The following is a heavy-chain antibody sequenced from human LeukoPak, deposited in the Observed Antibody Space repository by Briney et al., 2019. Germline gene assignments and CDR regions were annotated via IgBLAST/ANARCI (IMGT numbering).Heavy chain of an antibody. CDR3: AQGYSSGWFPH. J-gene: IGHJ4*02. CDR1: GFTFSSYE. Sequence: GGPLRLSCAASGFTFSSYEMNWVRQAPGKGLEWVSYISSSGSTIYYADSVKGRFTISRDNAKNSLYLQMNSLRAEDTAVYYCAQGYSSGWFPHWGQGSLVSVSS. V-gene: IGHV3-48*03. CDR2: ISSSGSTI. D-gene: IGHD6-19*01.